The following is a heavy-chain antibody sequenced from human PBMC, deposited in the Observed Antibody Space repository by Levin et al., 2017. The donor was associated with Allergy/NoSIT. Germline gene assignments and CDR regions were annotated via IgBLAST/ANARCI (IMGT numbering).Heavy chain of an antibody. Sequence: GGSLRLSCAASGFTFSSYALSWVRQAPGKGLEWVSVISSSGGSTDYADSVKGRFIISRDNSKNTLYLQMNSLRAEDTAVYYCAKGPYSSSSRGYYVDYWGQGTLVTVSS. CDR1: GFTFSSYA. J-gene: IGHJ4*02. D-gene: IGHD6-6*01. CDR3: AKGPYSSSSRGYYVDY. V-gene: IGHV3-23*01. CDR2: ISSSGGST.